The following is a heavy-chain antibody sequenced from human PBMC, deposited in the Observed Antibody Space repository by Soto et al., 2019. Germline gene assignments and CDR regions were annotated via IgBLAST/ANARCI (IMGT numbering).Heavy chain of an antibody. V-gene: IGHV3-23*01. CDR2: VSGRGDMT. Sequence: PGGSLRLSCAASGFAFSSYAMTWVRQAPGKGLEWVAAVSGRGDMTYYADSVKGRFTISRDNAENSLYLQMDNLRDEDTALYYCARQVYTVVTPMDFWGQGTLVTVSS. CDR3: ARQVYTVVTPMDF. CDR1: GFAFSSYA. D-gene: IGHD2-21*02. J-gene: IGHJ4*02.